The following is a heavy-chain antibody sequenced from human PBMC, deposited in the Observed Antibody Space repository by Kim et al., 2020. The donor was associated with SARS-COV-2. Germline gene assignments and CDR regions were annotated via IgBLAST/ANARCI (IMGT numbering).Heavy chain of an antibody. CDR1: GFTVSSNY. J-gene: IGHJ4*02. D-gene: IGHD6-13*01. CDR2: IYSGGST. Sequence: GGSLRLSCAASGFTVSSNYMSWVRQAPGKGLEWVSVIYSGGSTYYADSVKGRFTISRDNSKNTLYLQMNSLRAEDTAVYYCAIMGMVLAYFDYWGQGTLVTVSS. V-gene: IGHV3-53*01. CDR3: AIMGMVLAYFDY.